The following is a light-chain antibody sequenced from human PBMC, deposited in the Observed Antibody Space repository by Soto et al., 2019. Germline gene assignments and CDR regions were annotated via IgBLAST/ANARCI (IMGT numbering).Light chain of an antibody. CDR2: WAS. CDR3: QQYYSTPHT. Sequence: DIVMTQSPDSLAVSLGERATINCKSSQSVLYSSINKNYLAWYQQKPGQPPKLLIYWASTREFGVPDRFSGSGSGTDFTLTISSLQAEDVAVYYCQQYYSTPHTFGGGTKVEIK. V-gene: IGKV4-1*01. J-gene: IGKJ4*01. CDR1: QSVLYSSINKNY.